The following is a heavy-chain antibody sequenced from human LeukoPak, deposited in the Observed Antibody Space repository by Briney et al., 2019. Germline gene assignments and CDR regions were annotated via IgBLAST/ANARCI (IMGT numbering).Heavy chain of an antibody. Sequence: SETLSLTCTVSGGSISSSSYYWGWIRQPPGKGLEWIGYIYYSGSTNYNPSLKSRVTISVDTSKNQFSLKLSSVTAADTAVYYCARVGRAATGFDPWGQGTLVTVSS. CDR3: ARVGRAATGFDP. D-gene: IGHD2-15*01. V-gene: IGHV4-61*05. J-gene: IGHJ5*02. CDR1: GGSISSSSYY. CDR2: IYYSGST.